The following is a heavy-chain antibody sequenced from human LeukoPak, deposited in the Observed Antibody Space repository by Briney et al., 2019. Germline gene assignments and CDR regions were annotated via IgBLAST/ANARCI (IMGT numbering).Heavy chain of an antibody. J-gene: IGHJ4*02. D-gene: IGHD6-19*01. CDR3: ARDSGWYPGLDY. CDR1: GGSISSGSYY. V-gene: IGHV4-61*02. Sequence: PSQTLSLTCTVSGGSISSGSYYWSWIRQPAGKGLEWIGRIYTSGSTNYNPSLKSRVTISVDTSKNQFSLKLSSATAADTAVYYCARDSGWYPGLDYWGQGTLVTVSS. CDR2: IYTSGST.